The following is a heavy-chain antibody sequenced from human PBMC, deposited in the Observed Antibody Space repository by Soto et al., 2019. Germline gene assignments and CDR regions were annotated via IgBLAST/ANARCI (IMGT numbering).Heavy chain of an antibody. CDR2: ISSTSSTI. CDR3: ASWPDAADY. V-gene: IGHV3-48*02. J-gene: IGHJ4*02. Sequence: GGSLRLSCAASGFTFSSCSMNWVRQAPGKGLEWLSYISSTSSTIYYAYSVKGRFTISRDNAKNSLYLQMNSLRDEDTAVYYCASWPDAADYWGQGTLVTVSS. CDR1: GFTFSSCS. D-gene: IGHD6-25*01.